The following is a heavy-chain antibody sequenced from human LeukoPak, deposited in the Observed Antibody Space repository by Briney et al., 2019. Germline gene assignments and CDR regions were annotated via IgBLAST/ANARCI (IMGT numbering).Heavy chain of an antibody. CDR1: GYTFTSYG. D-gene: IGHD1-7*01. Sequence: GASVKVSCKAFGYTFTSYGISWVRQAPGQGLEWMGWISAYNGNTNYAQKLQGRVTMTTDTSTSTAYMELRSLRSDDTAVYYCARDRSTITGTTNWFDPWGQGTLVTVSS. CDR3: ARDRSTITGTTNWFDP. V-gene: IGHV1-18*01. CDR2: ISAYNGNT. J-gene: IGHJ5*02.